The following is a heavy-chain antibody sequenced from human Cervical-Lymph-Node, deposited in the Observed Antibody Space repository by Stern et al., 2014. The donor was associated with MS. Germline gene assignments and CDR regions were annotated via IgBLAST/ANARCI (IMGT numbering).Heavy chain of an antibody. Sequence: VQLVESGAEVKKPGASVKVSFKASGYTFTGYYMHWVRPAPGQGLEWMGWVNPNSGGTNYVQSFQGRVTLTRDTSIGTAYMELNTLTSDDTAMYYCARGGSNYRYGVDVWGQGTTVTVSS. V-gene: IGHV1-2*02. D-gene: IGHD5-18*01. CDR1: GYTFTGYY. CDR3: ARGGSNYRYGVDV. CDR2: VNPNSGGT. J-gene: IGHJ6*02.